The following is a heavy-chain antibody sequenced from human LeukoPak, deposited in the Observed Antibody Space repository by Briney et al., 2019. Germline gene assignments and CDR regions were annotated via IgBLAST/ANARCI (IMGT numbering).Heavy chain of an antibody. CDR2: IYCSRST. V-gene: IGHV4-39*01. D-gene: IGHD5-24*01. CDR3: AGGRDGYNHNYFDY. CDR1: GGSISSSSYY. Sequence: SETLSLTCTVSGGSISSSSYYWGWIRQPPGKGLERIGSIYCSRSTYYTPSRKNHVTISVDASKNQFSLKLSSVTAADTAVYYCAGGRDGYNHNYFDYWGQGTLVTVSS. J-gene: IGHJ4*02.